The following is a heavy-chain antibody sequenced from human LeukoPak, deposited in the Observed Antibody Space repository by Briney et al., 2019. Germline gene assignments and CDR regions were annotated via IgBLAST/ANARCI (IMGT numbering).Heavy chain of an antibody. D-gene: IGHD3-22*01. CDR2: ISSSGST. V-gene: IGHV4-61*02. CDR1: GDSISSGDYY. Sequence: SQTLSLTCTVSGDSISSGDYYWSWIRQPAGKGLEWIGRISSSGSTNYNPSLKSRVTISVDTSKNQFSLKLNSVTAADTAVYFCARGPYSYDSSGAFDIWGQGTMVTVSS. J-gene: IGHJ3*02. CDR3: ARGPYSYDSSGAFDI.